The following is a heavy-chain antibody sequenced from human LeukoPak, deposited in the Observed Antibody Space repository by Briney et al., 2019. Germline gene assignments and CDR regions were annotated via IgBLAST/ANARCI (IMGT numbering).Heavy chain of an antibody. CDR2: ISSSSSYI. V-gene: IGHV3-21*01. Sequence: GGSLRLSRAASGFTHSSYSMNWVRPPPPKELEWVASISSSSSYIYYADSVKGRFTISRDNAKNSLNLQMNSLRAEDTAVYYCARGREHIVANYYYYGMDVWGQGTTVTVSS. J-gene: IGHJ6*02. CDR3: ARGREHIVANYYYYGMDV. D-gene: IGHD5-12*01. CDR1: GFTHSSYS.